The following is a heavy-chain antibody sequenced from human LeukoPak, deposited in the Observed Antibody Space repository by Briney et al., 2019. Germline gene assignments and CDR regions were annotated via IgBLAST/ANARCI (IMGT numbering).Heavy chain of an antibody. Sequence: PSETLSLTCTVSGGSISSGGYYWSWIRQHPGMGLEWIGYIYYSGSTYYNPSLKSRVTISVDTSKNQFSLKLSSVTAADTAVYYCARAGGAIAAPTDWGQGTLVTVSS. CDR1: GGSISSGGYY. D-gene: IGHD6-13*01. J-gene: IGHJ4*02. CDR2: IYYSGST. CDR3: ARAGGAIAAPTD. V-gene: IGHV4-31*03.